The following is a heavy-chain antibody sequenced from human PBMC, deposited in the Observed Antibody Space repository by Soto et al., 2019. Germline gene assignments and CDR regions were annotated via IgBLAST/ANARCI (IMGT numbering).Heavy chain of an antibody. CDR1: GGSISSSKW. Sequence: QVQLQESGPGLVKPSGTLSLTCAVSGGSISSSKWWSWVRQPPGKGLEWIGGIYHSGSTNYNPSLKSRVTISVDKSKNQFSLKLSPVTAADTAVYYCARASGGYGFGMDVWGQGTTVTVSS. D-gene: IGHD5-18*01. CDR3: ARASGGYGFGMDV. J-gene: IGHJ6*02. V-gene: IGHV4-4*02. CDR2: IYHSGST.